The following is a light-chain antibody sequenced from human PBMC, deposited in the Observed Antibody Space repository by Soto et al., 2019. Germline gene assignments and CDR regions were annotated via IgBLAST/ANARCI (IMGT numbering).Light chain of an antibody. CDR2: GGN. J-gene: IGLJ1*01. V-gene: IGLV2-14*02. CDR1: SSDIGAYDL. CDR3: SSYTNINTRACV. Sequence: QSALTQPASVSGSPGQSITISCTGTSSDIGAYDLVSWYQQHPGKAPKFLIYGGNKRPSGLSNRFSGSKSGNTASLTISGLQAEDEAEYYCSSYTNINTRACVFGTGTKLTVL.